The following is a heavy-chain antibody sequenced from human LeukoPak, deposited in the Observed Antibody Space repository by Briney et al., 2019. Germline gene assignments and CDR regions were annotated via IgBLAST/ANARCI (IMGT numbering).Heavy chain of an antibody. V-gene: IGHV3-53*01. J-gene: IGHJ4*02. D-gene: IGHD4-17*01. CDR1: GFTFSSYG. CDR3: ARNDYGDSGD. CDR2: IYSGGNT. Sequence: GGSLRPSCAASGFTFSSYGMHWVRQAPGKGLEWVSVIYSGGNTYYADSVKGRFTISRDNSKNTLYLQMNSLRAEDTAVYYCARNDYGDSGDWGQGTLVTVSS.